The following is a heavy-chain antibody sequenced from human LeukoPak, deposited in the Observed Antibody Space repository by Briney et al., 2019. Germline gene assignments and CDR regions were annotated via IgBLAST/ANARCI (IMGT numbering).Heavy chain of an antibody. V-gene: IGHV1-69*05. CDR2: IIPIFGTA. J-gene: IGHJ5*02. CDR3: ARGRSTVKPGDNWFDP. D-gene: IGHD4-11*01. Sequence: GASVKVSCKASGGTFSSYAISWVRQAPGQGLEWMGGIIPIFGTANYAQKFQGRVTITTDESTSTAYMELSSLRSEDTAVYYCARGRSTVKPGDNWFDPWGQGTLVTVSS. CDR1: GGTFSSYA.